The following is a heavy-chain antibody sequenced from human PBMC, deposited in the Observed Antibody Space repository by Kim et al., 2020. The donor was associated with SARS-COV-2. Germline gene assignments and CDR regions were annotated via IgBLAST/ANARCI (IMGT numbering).Heavy chain of an antibody. CDR3: ATDSNWFDP. CDR2: IYYSGST. V-gene: IGHV4-61*01. Sequence: SETLSLTCTVSGGSVNSGSYYWSWIRQPPGKGLEWIGYIYYSGSTNYNRSLKSRVTISVDTSKNQFSLKLSSVTAADTAVYYCATDSNWFDPWGQGILVTVSS. CDR1: GGSVNSGSYY. J-gene: IGHJ5*02.